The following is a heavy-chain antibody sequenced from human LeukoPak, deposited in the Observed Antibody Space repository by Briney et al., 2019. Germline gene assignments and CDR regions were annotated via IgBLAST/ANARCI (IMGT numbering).Heavy chain of an antibody. J-gene: IGHJ4*02. CDR2: ISYDGSNK. D-gene: IGHD4-17*01. CDR3: ARDLYGTVSTGGYFDY. V-gene: IGHV3-30-3*01. CDR1: GFTFSSYA. Sequence: GGSLRLSYAASGFTFSSYAMHWVRQAPGKGLEWVAVISYDGSNKYYADSVKGRFTISRDNSKNTLYLQMNSLRAEDTAVYYCARDLYGTVSTGGYFDYWGQGTLVTVSS.